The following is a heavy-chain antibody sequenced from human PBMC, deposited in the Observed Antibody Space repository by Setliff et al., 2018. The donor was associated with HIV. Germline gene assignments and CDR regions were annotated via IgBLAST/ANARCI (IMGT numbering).Heavy chain of an antibody. D-gene: IGHD3-16*01. V-gene: IGHV3-7*03. CDR1: GFTFSSYW. Sequence: SLRLSCAASGFTFSSYWMSWVRQAPGKGLEWVANIKQDGSEKYYVDSVKGRFTISRDNAKNSLYLQMNSLRAEDTAVYYCARDCAYVRCPFFDYWGQGTRVTVSS. CDR2: IKQDGSEK. CDR3: ARDCAYVRCPFFDY. J-gene: IGHJ4*02.